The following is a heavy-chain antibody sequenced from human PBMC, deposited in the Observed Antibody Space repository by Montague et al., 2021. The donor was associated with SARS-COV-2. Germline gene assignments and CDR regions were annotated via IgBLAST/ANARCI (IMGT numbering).Heavy chain of an antibody. CDR2: LHYAGSA. CDR3: VATYNGNWYYFDY. CDR1: GGSFSSGDSY. J-gene: IGHJ4*02. Sequence: SETLSPTCSVSGGSFSSGDSYWGWLRQAPGKGLEWIGDLHYAGSAYYXPSLRSRVTISADTSKNQFSLKLNSVTAADTAVYYCVATYNGNWYYFDYWGQGTLVTVSS. D-gene: IGHD6-13*01. V-gene: IGHV4-39*01.